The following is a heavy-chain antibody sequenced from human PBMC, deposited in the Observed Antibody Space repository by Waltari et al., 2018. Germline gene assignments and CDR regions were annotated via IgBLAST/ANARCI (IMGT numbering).Heavy chain of an antibody. D-gene: IGHD6-19*01. J-gene: IGHJ4*02. Sequence: QVQLVQSGAEVKKPGSSVKVSCKASGGTFSSYAISWVRQAPGQGLEWMGGIIPIFGTANYAQKFRGRVTITADESTSTAYMELSSLRSEDTAVYYCARDLAVAGSYYFDYWGQGTLVTVSS. CDR2: IIPIFGTA. V-gene: IGHV1-69*13. CDR3: ARDLAVAGSYYFDY. CDR1: GGTFSSYA.